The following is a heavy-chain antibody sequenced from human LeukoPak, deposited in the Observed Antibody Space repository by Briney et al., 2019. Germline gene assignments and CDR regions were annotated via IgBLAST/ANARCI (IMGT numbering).Heavy chain of an antibody. CDR1: GFTFSDYY. Sequence: GGSLRLSCAASGFTFSDYYMSWIRQAPGKGLEWVSYISSSGSTIYYADSVKGRFTISRDNAKNLLYLQMNSLRAEDTAVYYCARGDFWSGYYYYYYYGMDVWGQGTTVTVSS. V-gene: IGHV3-11*04. CDR2: ISSSGSTI. J-gene: IGHJ6*02. CDR3: ARGDFWSGYYYYYYYGMDV. D-gene: IGHD3-3*01.